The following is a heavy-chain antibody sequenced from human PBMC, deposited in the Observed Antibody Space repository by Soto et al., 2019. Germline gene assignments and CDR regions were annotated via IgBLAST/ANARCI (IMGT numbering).Heavy chain of an antibody. D-gene: IGHD3-22*01. CDR1: GFTFSGSA. V-gene: IGHV3-73*01. CDR2: IRSKANSYAT. J-gene: IGHJ6*02. CDR3: TRPTGDSSGYGYYYYGMDV. Sequence: GGSLRLSCAASGFTFSGSAMHWVRQASGKGLEWVGRIRSKANSYATAYAASVKGRFTISRDDSKNTAYLQMNSLKTEDTAVYYCTRPTGDSSGYGYYYYGMDVWGQGTTVTVSS.